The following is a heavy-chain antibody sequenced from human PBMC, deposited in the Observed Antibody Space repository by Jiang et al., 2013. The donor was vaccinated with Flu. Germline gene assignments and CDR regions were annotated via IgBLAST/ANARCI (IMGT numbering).Heavy chain of an antibody. CDR1: GFTFDDYG. D-gene: IGHD4-17*01. CDR2: ITYNGGDS. J-gene: IGHJ4*02. V-gene: IGHV3-20*04. CDR3: TRGGLTTKGFRT. Sequence: VQLVESGGGVVRPGGSLRLSCAASGFTFDDYGMTWVRQAPGKGLEWVSGITYNGGDSRYADSVRGRFTISRDNAKNSLYLQMHSLRAEDTALYYCTRGGLTTKGFRTWGQGALVVVSS.